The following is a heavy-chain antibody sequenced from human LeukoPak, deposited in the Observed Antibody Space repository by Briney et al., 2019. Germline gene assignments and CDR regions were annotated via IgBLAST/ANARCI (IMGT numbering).Heavy chain of an antibody. J-gene: IGHJ4*02. D-gene: IGHD2-8*01. CDR1: GFTFSSYE. CDR3: SRDLGPGPSYCTNGVCHSKPITDYFDY. CDR2: IRSKAYGGAT. Sequence: GGSLRLSCAASGFTFSSYEMNWVRQAPGKGLEWVGFIRSKAYGGATEYAASVKGRFTISRDDSKSIAYLQMNSLKTEDTAVYYCSRDLGPGPSYCTNGVCHSKPITDYFDYWGQGTLVTVSS. V-gene: IGHV3-49*04.